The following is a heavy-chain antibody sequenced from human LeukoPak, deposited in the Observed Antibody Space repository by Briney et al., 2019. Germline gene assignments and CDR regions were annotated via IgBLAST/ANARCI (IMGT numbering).Heavy chain of an antibody. D-gene: IGHD4-17*01. CDR3: AKGGVYGDYYFDY. J-gene: IGHJ4*02. Sequence: GGSLRLSCAASGFPFSIYAMSWVRQAPGKGLEWVSVISGSGGDTYYADSVKGRFTISGDNSKNTVYLQMNSLRAEDTALYYCAKGGVYGDYYFDYWGQGTLVTVSS. CDR1: GFPFSIYA. V-gene: IGHV3-23*01. CDR2: ISGSGGDT.